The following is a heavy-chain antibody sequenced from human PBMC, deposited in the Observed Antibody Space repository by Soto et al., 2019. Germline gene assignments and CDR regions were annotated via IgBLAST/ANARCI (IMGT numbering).Heavy chain of an antibody. D-gene: IGHD2-15*01. V-gene: IGHV4-30-4*01. CDR1: GGSISSGNYS. J-gene: IGHJ4*02. CDR2: ISYSGST. CDR3: ATMGTPATGLYFFDY. Sequence: QVQLQESGPGLVKPSQTLSLTCTVSGGSISSGNYSWSWIRQPPGKGLEWIGFISYSGSTYYSTSLKSRVTISVATSKSQFSRNLSFVSAADTAVYYFATMGTPATGLYFFDYWGQGSLVTGSS.